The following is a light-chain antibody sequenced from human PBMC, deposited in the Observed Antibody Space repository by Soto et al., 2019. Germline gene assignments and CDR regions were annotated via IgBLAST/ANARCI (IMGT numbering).Light chain of an antibody. CDR2: AAS. CDR1: QGISNH. J-gene: IGKJ4*01. V-gene: IGKV1-16*02. Sequence: DIQMTQSPSSLSASVGDRVTITCRASQGISNHLAWFQQKPGKAPRSLVHAASILYGGVPSKFSGSGSGTDLTLNISTLQPEDVATYYCQQYHSYPLTFAGGTRVEIK. CDR3: QQYHSYPLT.